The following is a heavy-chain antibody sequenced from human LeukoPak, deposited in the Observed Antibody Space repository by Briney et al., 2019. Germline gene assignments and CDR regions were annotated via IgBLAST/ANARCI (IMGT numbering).Heavy chain of an antibody. J-gene: IGHJ5*02. V-gene: IGHV3-33*01. D-gene: IGHD3-10*01. Sequence: GGSLRLSCVASGFTFRSYGMHWVRQAPGKGLEWVAVIWYDGGSKYYADSVKGRFTISRDNSKNTLYLQMNSLRVEDTAVYYCARDLSYYGSGTNWFDPWGQGTLVTVSS. CDR3: ARDLSYYGSGTNWFDP. CDR2: IWYDGGSK. CDR1: GFTFRSYG.